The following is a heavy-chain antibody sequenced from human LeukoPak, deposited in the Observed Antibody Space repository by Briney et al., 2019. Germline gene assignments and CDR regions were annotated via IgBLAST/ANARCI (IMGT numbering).Heavy chain of an antibody. CDR1: GFTVSSNY. CDR3: ARDNRAVRGVIGGDGMDV. CDR2: IYSGGST. D-gene: IGHD3-10*01. V-gene: IGHV3-66*01. Sequence: PGGSLRLSCAASGFTVSSNYMSWVRQAPGKGLEWVSVIYSGGSTYYADSVKGRFTISRDNSKNTLYLQMNSLRAEDTAVYYCARDNRAVRGVIGGDGMDVWGQGTTVTVSS. J-gene: IGHJ6*02.